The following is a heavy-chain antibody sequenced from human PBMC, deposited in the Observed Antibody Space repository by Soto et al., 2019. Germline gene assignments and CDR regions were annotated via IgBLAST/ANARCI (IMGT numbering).Heavy chain of an antibody. D-gene: IGHD3-9*01. V-gene: IGHV4-4*02. CDR2: IYHSGST. J-gene: IGHJ4*02. Sequence: SETLSLTCSVSGGSISSSNWWSWVRQPPGKGLEWIGEIYHSGSTNYNPSLKSRVTISVDKSKDQFSLKLSSVTAADTAVYYCARRPPPRYYDILTGYYSPFDYWGQGTLVTVSS. CDR1: GGSISSSNW. CDR3: ARRPPPRYYDILTGYYSPFDY.